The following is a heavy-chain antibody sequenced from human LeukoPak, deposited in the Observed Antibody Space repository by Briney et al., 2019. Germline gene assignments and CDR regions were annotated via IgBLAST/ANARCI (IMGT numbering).Heavy chain of an antibody. CDR1: GGSFSGYY. D-gene: IGHD3-22*01. V-gene: IGHV4-34*01. CDR2: INHSGST. CDR3: ARDHYYDSSGYSQYHGMDV. J-gene: IGHJ6*02. Sequence: PSETLSLTCAVYGGSFSGYYWSWIRQPPGKGLEWIGEINHSGSTNYNPSLKSRVTISVDTSKNQFSLKLSSVTAADTAVYYCARDHYYDSSGYSQYHGMDVWGQGTMVTVSS.